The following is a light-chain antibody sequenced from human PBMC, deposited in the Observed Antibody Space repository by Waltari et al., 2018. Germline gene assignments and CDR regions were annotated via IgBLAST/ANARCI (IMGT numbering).Light chain of an antibody. CDR3: SSFTSSSTWV. J-gene: IGLJ3*02. CDR1: SSYVGGYNY. Sequence: QSALTQPASVSGSPGQSITISCTGTSSYVGGYNYVSWYQQHPGKAPKLMIYEVNNRPAGVSNRFSGSKSGNTASLTISGLQAEDETDYYCSSFTSSSTWVFGGGTKLTVL. CDR2: EVN. V-gene: IGLV2-14*01.